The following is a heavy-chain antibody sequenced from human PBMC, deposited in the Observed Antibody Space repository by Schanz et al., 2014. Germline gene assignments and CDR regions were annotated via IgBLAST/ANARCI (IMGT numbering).Heavy chain of an antibody. CDR2: ISGSGETT. V-gene: IGHV3-23*04. J-gene: IGHJ2*01. CDR3: AREAKWGQWYFDL. D-gene: IGHD1-26*01. Sequence: EVQLVESGGGLVQPGGSLRLSCAASGFTFSSYAMSWVRQAPGKGLEWVSAISGSGETTYYADSVKGRFTISRDNSENTVYAEFHSLRSGDTALDYCAREAKWGQWYFDLWGRGSLVTVSS. CDR1: GFTFSSYA.